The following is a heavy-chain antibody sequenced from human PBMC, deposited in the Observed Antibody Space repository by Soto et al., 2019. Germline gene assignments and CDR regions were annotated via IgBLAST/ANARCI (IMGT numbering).Heavy chain of an antibody. CDR1: GGTFSSYT. CDR2: IIPILGIA. D-gene: IGHD3-10*01. V-gene: IGHV1-69*02. J-gene: IGHJ5*02. Sequence: QVQLVQSGAEVKKPGSSVKVSCKASGGTFSSYTISWVRQAPGQGLEWMGRIIPILGIANYAQKFQGRVTITADKSTSTAYMERSSLRSEDTAVYYCASTTYYYGSGSLGWFDPWGQGTLVTVSS. CDR3: ASTTYYYGSGSLGWFDP.